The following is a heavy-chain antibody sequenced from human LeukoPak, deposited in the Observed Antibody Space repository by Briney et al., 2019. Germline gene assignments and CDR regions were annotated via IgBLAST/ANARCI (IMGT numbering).Heavy chain of an antibody. J-gene: IGHJ4*02. D-gene: IGHD3-10*01. CDR1: GFTFSSYA. CDR2: ISGSGGSI. CDR3: AKDSGSGSYYY. Sequence: GGSLRLSCAASGFTFSSYAMSWVRQAPGKGLEGVSAISGSGGSIYYADSVKGRFTISRDNSKNTLYLQMNSLRAEDTAVYYCAKDSGSGSYYYWGQGTLVTVSS. V-gene: IGHV3-23*01.